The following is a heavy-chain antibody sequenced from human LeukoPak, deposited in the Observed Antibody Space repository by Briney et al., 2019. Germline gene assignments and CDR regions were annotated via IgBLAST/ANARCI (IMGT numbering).Heavy chain of an antibody. J-gene: IGHJ4*02. CDR2: ISSSSSYI. CDR3: ARDPTTVTSGYFDY. Sequence: GGSLRLSCAASGFTFSSYSMNWVRQAPGKGLEGVSSISSSSSYIYYADSVKGRFTISRDNAKNSLYLQMNSLRAEDTAVYYCARDPTTVTSGYFDYWGQGTLVAVSS. CDR1: GFTFSSYS. V-gene: IGHV3-21*01. D-gene: IGHD4-17*01.